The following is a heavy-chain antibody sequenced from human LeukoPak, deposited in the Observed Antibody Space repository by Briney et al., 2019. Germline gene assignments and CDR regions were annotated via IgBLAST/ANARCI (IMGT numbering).Heavy chain of an antibody. V-gene: IGHV4-39*01. J-gene: IGHJ4*02. D-gene: IGHD6-19*01. Sequence: SETLSLTCTVSGGSISSSSYSWGWIRQPPGKGLERIGSFYYSGSTYYNPSLKSRVTISVDTSKNQFYLKLTSVTAAGTAVYYCARHGHSSVYSRFDHWGQGTLVTVSS. CDR3: ARHGHSSVYSRFDH. CDR1: GGSISSSSYS. CDR2: FYYSGST.